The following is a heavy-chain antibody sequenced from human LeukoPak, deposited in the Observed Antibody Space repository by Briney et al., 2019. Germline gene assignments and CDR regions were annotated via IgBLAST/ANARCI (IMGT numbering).Heavy chain of an antibody. J-gene: IGHJ4*02. CDR2: IYYSGST. D-gene: IGHD3-10*01. CDR3: ARFKVRGVIPFDY. CDR1: GGSISSGGYY. V-gene: IGHV4-31*03. Sequence: SETLSLTCTVSGGSISSGGYYWSWIRQHPGKGLEWIGYIYYSGSTYYNPSLKSRVTISVDTSKNQFSLKLSSVTAADTAVYYCARFKVRGVIPFDYWGQGTLVTVSS.